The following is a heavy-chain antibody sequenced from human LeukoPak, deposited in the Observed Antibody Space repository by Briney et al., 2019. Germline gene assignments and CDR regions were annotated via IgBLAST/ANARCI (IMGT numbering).Heavy chain of an antibody. V-gene: IGHV3-23*01. CDR1: GFTFSSYA. D-gene: IGHD1-26*01. Sequence: GGSLRLSCAASGFTFSSYAMSWVRQAPGKGLEWVSAISGSGGSTYYADSVKGRFTISRDNSKNSLYLQMNSLRAEDTAVYYCARDSGSWVYYYYYMDVWGKGTTVTVSS. J-gene: IGHJ6*03. CDR3: ARDSGSWVYYYYYMDV. CDR2: ISGSGGST.